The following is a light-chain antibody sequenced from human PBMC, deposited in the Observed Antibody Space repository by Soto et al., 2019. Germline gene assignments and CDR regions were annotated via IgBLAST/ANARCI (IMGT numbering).Light chain of an antibody. V-gene: IGLV1-47*02. CDR2: SHN. CDR3: AAWDDSLSGVV. Sequence: QSVLTQPPSTSGTPGQRVTISCSGSNSNIGNNFVFWYQHLPGTAPKLLIYSHNQRPSGVPDRFSGSTSGTSASLAISGLRSEDEADYYCAAWDDSLSGVVFGGGTMLTVL. CDR1: NSNIGNNF. J-gene: IGLJ2*01.